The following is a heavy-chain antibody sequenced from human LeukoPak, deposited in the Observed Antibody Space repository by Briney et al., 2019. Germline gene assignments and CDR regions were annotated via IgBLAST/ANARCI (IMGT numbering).Heavy chain of an antibody. J-gene: IGHJ3*01. D-gene: IGHD3-10*01. Sequence: SETLSLTCAVYGGSFSGYYWSWIRQPPGKGLEWIGEINHSGSTNYNPSLKSRVTISVDTSKNQFSLKLSSVTAADTAVYYCASRAPGSPWGQGTMVTVSS. V-gene: IGHV4-34*01. CDR2: INHSGST. CDR3: ASRAPGSP. CDR1: GGSFSGYY.